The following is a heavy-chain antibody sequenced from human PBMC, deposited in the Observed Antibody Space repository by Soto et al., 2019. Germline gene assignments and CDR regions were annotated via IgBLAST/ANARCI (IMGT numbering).Heavy chain of an antibody. V-gene: IGHV4-30-4*01. CDR3: ATESGSTYGYFDY. CDR1: GGSVSSGDNY. J-gene: IGHJ4*02. CDR2: ISGSGST. Sequence: PSETLSLTCTVSGGSVSSGDNYWSWIRQSPGKGLGWIGYISGSGSTGYNPSLKNRLTMSVDRAKKQFTLRLTSVTAADTAVYFCATESGSTYGYFDYWGQITQVNVYS. D-gene: IGHD5-18*01.